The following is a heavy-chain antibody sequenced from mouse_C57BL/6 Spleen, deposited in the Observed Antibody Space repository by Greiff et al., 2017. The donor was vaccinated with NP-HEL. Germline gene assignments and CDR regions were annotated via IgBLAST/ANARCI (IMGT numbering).Heavy chain of an antibody. J-gene: IGHJ2*01. Sequence: EVKLVESGGGLVKPGGSLKLSCAASGFTFSSYAMSWVRQTPEKRLEWVATISDGGSYTYYPDNVKGRFTISRDNAKNNLYLQMSHLKSEDTAMYYCARAEAFYFDYWGQGTTLTVSS. V-gene: IGHV5-4*03. CDR2: ISDGGSYT. CDR3: ARAEAFYFDY. CDR1: GFTFSSYA.